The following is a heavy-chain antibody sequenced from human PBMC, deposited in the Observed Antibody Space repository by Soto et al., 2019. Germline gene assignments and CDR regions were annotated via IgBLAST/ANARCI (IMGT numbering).Heavy chain of an antibody. CDR1: GFTFSSYG. D-gene: IGHD1-7*01. Sequence: HPGGSLRLSCAASGFTFSSYGMHWVRQAPGKGLEWVAVIWYDGSNKYYADSVKGRFTISRDNSKNTLYLQMNSLRAEDTAVYYCARDPGITGTTGHDAFDIWGQGTMVTVSS. CDR3: ARDPGITGTTGHDAFDI. CDR2: IWYDGSNK. V-gene: IGHV3-33*01. J-gene: IGHJ3*02.